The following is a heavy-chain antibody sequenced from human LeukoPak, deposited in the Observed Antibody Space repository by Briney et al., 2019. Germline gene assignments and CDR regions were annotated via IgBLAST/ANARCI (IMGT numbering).Heavy chain of an antibody. CDR2: INPNSGGT. D-gene: IGHD5-24*01. CDR1: GYTFTGYY. J-gene: IGHJ4*02. Sequence: ASVKASCKASGYTFTGYYMHWVRQAPGQGLEWMGWINPNSGGTNYAQKFQGRVTMTRDTSISTAYMELSRLRSDDTAVYYCARESEEMATMGGYWGQGTLVTVSS. CDR3: ARESEEMATMGGY. V-gene: IGHV1-2*02.